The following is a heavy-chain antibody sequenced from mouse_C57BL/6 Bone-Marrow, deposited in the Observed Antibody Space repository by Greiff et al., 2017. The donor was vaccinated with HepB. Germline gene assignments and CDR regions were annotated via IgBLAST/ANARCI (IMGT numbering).Heavy chain of an antibody. Sequence: EVMLVESGGGLVKPGGSLKLSCAASGFTFSSYAMSWVRQTPEKRLEWVATISDGGSYTYYPDNVKGRFTISRDNAKNNLYLQMSHLKSEDTAMYYCARAAYYSLAWFAYWGQGTLVTVSA. V-gene: IGHV5-4*03. CDR1: GFTFSSYA. CDR3: ARAAYYSLAWFAY. D-gene: IGHD2-12*01. CDR2: ISDGGSYT. J-gene: IGHJ3*01.